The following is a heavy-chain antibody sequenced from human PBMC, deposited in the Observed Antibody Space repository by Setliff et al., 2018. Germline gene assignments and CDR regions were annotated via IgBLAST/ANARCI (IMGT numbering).Heavy chain of an antibody. V-gene: IGHV4-61*09. CDR1: GDSISSRRNY. J-gene: IGHJ6*03. CDR3: ARGLVAARYYYYYYMDV. CDR2: IYTSWST. Sequence: PSETLSLTCTVSGDSISSRRNYWGWFRQPAGKELEWIGQIYTSWSTNYNPSLKSRVTISLDTSKNQFSLKLSSVTAADTAAYYCARGLVAARYYYYYYMDVWGKGTTVTVSS. D-gene: IGHD2-21*01.